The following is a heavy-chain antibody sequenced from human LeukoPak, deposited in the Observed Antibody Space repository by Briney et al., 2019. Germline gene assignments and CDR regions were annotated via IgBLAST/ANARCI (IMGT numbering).Heavy chain of an antibody. CDR2: INPNSGGT. CDR1: GYTFTGYY. V-gene: IGHV1-2*02. CDR3: AITPSQYYDFWSGPYD. D-gene: IGHD3-3*01. J-gene: IGHJ4*02. Sequence: ASVKVSCKASGYTFTGYYMHWVRQAPGQGLEWMGWINPNSGGTNYAQKFQGRVTMTRNTSISTAYMELSSLRSEDTAVYYCAITPSQYYDFWSGPYDWGQGTLVTVSS.